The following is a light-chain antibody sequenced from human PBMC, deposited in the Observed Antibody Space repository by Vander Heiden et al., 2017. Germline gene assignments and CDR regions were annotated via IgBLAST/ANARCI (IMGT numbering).Light chain of an antibody. CDR2: KAS. CDR3: QQYNSYSWT. J-gene: IGKJ1*01. CDR1: QSISSR. V-gene: IGKV1-5*03. Sequence: DIQITQSPSTLSASVGDRVTITCRASQSISSRLAWYQQKPGKAPKLLIYKASSLESGVPSRFSGSGSGTEFTLTISSLQPDDFATYYCQQYNSYSWTFGQGTKVEIK.